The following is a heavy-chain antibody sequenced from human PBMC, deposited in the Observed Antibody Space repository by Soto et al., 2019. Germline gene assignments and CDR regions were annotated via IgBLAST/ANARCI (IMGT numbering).Heavy chain of an antibody. J-gene: IGHJ5*02. CDR2: IIPVFGTT. D-gene: IGHD3-10*01. CDR3: AREPFGRFDP. CDR1: GDSFGNYA. V-gene: IGHV1-69*13. Sequence: GASVKVSCKASGDSFGNYAVSWVRQAPGQGLEWMGAIIPVFGTTNYTQKFQGRVTITADDSTTTAYMVLSSLRSDDTAVYYCAREPFGRFDPWGQGTLVTVSS.